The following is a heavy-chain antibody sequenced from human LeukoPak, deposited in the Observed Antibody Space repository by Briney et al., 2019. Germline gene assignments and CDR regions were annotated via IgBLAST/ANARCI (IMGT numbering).Heavy chain of an antibody. CDR3: ARQSYHSSAHDYAGLFDI. D-gene: IGHD3-22*01. Sequence: PSETLSLTCTVSGGSISSGSYFWGWIRQPPGMGLQWIGSFYYSGSTYYSPSLKSRLTISVDTSKNQFSLKLSSVTAADTAVYYCARQSYHSSAHDYAGLFDIWGQGTTVTVSS. J-gene: IGHJ6*02. CDR2: FYYSGST. CDR1: GGSISSGSYF. V-gene: IGHV4-39*01.